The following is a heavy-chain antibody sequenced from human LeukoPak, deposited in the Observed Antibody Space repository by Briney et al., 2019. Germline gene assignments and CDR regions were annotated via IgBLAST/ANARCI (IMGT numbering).Heavy chain of an antibody. J-gene: IGHJ6*02. Sequence: ASVKVSCKASGYTFTGYYMRWVRQAPGQGLEWMGWINPNSGGTNYAQKFQGRVTMTRDTSISTAYMELSRLRSDDTAVYYCARDATYCTNGVCYYYYGMDVWGQGTTVTVSS. V-gene: IGHV1-2*02. CDR1: GYTFTGYY. D-gene: IGHD2-8*01. CDR3: ARDATYCTNGVCYYYYGMDV. CDR2: INPNSGGT.